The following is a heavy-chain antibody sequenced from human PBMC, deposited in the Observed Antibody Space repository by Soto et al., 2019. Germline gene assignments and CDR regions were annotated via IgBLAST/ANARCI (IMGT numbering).Heavy chain of an antibody. CDR1: GGSISSGGYY. D-gene: IGHD4-17*01. J-gene: IGHJ6*02. CDR2: IYYSGST. CDR3: ASSTVTYENGMDV. V-gene: IGHV4-31*03. Sequence: QVQLQESGPGLVKPSQTLSLTCTVSGGSISSGGYYWSWIRQHPGKGLEWIGYIYYSGSTYYNPSLKSRVNLSVDTSKNQFYMKLSSVTAADTDVYYCASSTVTYENGMDVWGQGTTVTVSS.